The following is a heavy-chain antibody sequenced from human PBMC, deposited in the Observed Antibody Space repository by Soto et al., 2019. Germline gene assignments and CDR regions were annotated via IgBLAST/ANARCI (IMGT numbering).Heavy chain of an antibody. D-gene: IGHD6-6*01. CDR2: INPSGGST. V-gene: IGHV1-46*03. J-gene: IGHJ6*03. Sequence: GASVKVSCKASGYTFTSYYMHWVRQAPGQGLEWMGIINPSGGSTSYAQKFQGRVTMTRDTSTSTVYMELSSLRSEDTAVYYCARNLLTELAARNPNYYYYYYMDVGGKGTTVTVSS. CDR3: ARNLLTELAARNPNYYYYYYMDV. CDR1: GYTFTSYY.